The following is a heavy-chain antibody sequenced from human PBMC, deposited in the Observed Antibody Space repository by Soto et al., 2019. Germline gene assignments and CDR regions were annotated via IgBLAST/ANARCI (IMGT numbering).Heavy chain of an antibody. CDR2: ISWHSRSI. CDR1: GFSFDDYA. V-gene: IGHV3-9*01. CDR3: AKGGSGSFIAPAGTGNWFAP. D-gene: IGHD6-13*01. Sequence: EVQLVESGGGLVQPGRSLRLSCAASGFSFDDYAMYWVRQAPGQGLEWVSVISWHSRSIGYADSVKGRFTISRDNAKNSLYLQMNSLRAEDTALYYCAKGGSGSFIAPAGTGNWFAPWGQGTLVTVSS. J-gene: IGHJ5*02.